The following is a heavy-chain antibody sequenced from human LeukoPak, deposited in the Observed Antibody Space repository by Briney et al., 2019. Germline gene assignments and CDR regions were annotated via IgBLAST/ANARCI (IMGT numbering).Heavy chain of an antibody. Sequence: ASVKVSCKASGYTFTSYGISWVRQAPGQGLEWMGWISAYNGNTNYAQKLQGRVTMTTDTSTSTAYMELTSLRSDDTAVYYCAREGRITIFGVVPDAFDIWGQGTMVTVSS. CDR3: AREGRITIFGVVPDAFDI. J-gene: IGHJ3*02. CDR1: GYTFTSYG. D-gene: IGHD3-3*01. CDR2: ISAYNGNT. V-gene: IGHV1-18*01.